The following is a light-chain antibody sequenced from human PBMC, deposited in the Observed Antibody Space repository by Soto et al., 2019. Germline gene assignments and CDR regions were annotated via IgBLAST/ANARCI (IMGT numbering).Light chain of an antibody. CDR2: GAS. CDR1: QSVSSSY. V-gene: IGKV3-20*01. Sequence: EIVLTHSPGTLSMSPGERATLSCRASQSVSSSYLAWYQQKPGQAPRLLIYGASSRATGIPDRFSGSGSGTDFTVTISRLEPEDFAVYYCQQYGSSPPRLTFGGGTKVEIK. CDR3: QQYGSSPPRLT. J-gene: IGKJ4*01.